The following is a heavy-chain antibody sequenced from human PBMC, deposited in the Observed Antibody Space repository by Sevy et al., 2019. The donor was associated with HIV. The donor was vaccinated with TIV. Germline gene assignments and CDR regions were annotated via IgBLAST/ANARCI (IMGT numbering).Heavy chain of an antibody. Sequence: GGSLRLSCAASGFAFSSHAMHWVRQAPGKGLEWVAVISYEGTETSYAASVEGRFTISRDNSKNMLSLQINSLRPDDTAVYFCARDGGYSIKWYPLYWGHGTLVTVSS. V-gene: IGHV3-30-3*01. CDR3: ARDGGYSIKWYPLY. CDR1: GFAFSSHA. D-gene: IGHD6-13*01. J-gene: IGHJ4*01. CDR2: ISYEGTET.